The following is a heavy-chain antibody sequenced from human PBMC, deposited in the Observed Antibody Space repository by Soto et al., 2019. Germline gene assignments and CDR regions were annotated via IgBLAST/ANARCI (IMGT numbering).Heavy chain of an antibody. CDR3: ARSSPYSSGWYGNHDAFDI. Sequence: QLQLQESGPGLVKPAETLSLTCTVSGGSISSSTYYWGWIRQPPGKGLEWIGSIYYSGSTYYNPSPKSRVTISVDTSKNQFSLKLSSVTAADTAVYYCARSSPYSSGWYGNHDAFDIWGQGTMVTVSS. CDR1: GGSISSSTYY. CDR2: IYYSGST. J-gene: IGHJ3*02. V-gene: IGHV4-39*01. D-gene: IGHD6-19*01.